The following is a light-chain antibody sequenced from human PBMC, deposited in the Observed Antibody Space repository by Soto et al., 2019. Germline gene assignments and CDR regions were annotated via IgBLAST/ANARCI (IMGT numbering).Light chain of an antibody. J-gene: IGKJ1*01. V-gene: IGKV4-1*01. CDR2: WAS. CDR1: QSIFYSSNNKNY. CDR3: QQYYSAPTWT. Sequence: DIVMTQSPDSLAVSLGERSTFNCRSSQSIFYSSNNKNYLAWFQQKPGQPPKLLIYWASTRESGVPDRFSGSGSGTDFTLTISGLQAEDVAVYYCQQYYSAPTWTFGQGTKVAIK.